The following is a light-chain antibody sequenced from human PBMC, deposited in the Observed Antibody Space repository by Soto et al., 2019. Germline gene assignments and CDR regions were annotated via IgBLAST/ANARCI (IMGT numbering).Light chain of an antibody. CDR2: DAS. CDR1: QSVSSY. J-gene: IGKJ5*01. Sequence: EITVTHSPATLSLSPGERATISCRASQSVSSYLAWYQQKPGQAPRLLIYDASNRATGIPARFSGSGSGTDFTLTISSLEPEDFAVYYCQQRSNWPIPFGQGRRLEIK. V-gene: IGKV3-11*01. CDR3: QQRSNWPIP.